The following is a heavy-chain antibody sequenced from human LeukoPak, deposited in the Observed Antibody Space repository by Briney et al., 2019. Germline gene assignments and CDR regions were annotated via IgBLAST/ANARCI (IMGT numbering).Heavy chain of an antibody. CDR2: IYPGDSDT. Sequence: GESLKISCNSSGYIYTSYWIGWVRQMPGKGLEWMGIIYPGDSDTRYSPSFQGQVTISADKSISAAYLQWSSLKASDTAMYYCAITPSYDSSGYYGMDVWGQGTTVTVSS. V-gene: IGHV5-51*01. CDR1: GYIYTSYW. D-gene: IGHD3-22*01. J-gene: IGHJ6*02. CDR3: AITPSYDSSGYYGMDV.